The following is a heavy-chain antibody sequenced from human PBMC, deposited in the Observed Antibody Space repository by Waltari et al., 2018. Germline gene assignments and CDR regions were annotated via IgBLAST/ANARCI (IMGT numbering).Heavy chain of an antibody. D-gene: IGHD6-13*01. Sequence: EVQLLESGGGLVQPGGSLRLSCAASGFNLSRYAMNWVRQAPGKGLEWVSGISGSGGGTYYADSVKGRFTISRDNSKNTLYLQMNSLRAGDTAVYYCAKDRRYISSWSTVFDIWGQGTMVTVSS. CDR2: ISGSGGGT. CDR3: AKDRRYISSWSTVFDI. V-gene: IGHV3-23*01. CDR1: GFNLSRYA. J-gene: IGHJ3*02.